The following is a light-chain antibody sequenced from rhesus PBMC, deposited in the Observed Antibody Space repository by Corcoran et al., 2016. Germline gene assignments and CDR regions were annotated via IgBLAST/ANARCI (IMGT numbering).Light chain of an antibody. Sequence: QAAPTQSPSVSGSVGQSVIVSCTGTISDIGNYNGVSWFQHHPGKAPKLMIYEVTKRPSGVSDRFSGSKSGNTASLTISGLQPEGEADYYSSSYAGAGAFVFGSGTKLTVL. J-gene: IGLJ6*01. CDR3: SSYAGAGAFV. V-gene: IGLV2-19*02. CDR2: EVT. CDR1: ISDIGNYNG.